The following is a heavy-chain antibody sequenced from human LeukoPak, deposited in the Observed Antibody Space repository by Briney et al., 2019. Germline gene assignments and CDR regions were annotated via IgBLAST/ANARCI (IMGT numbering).Heavy chain of an antibody. J-gene: IGHJ4*02. CDR3: ALYYYDSRGYYPY. CDR2: INPNSGGT. D-gene: IGHD3-22*01. CDR1: GYTFTYYY. Sequence: ASVKVSCKASGYTFTYYYMHWIRQAPGQGLEWMGRINPNSGGTNHAQKFQGRVTMTRDTSISTAYMELSRLRSDDTAVYYCALYYYDSRGYYPYWGQGTLVIVSS. V-gene: IGHV1-2*06.